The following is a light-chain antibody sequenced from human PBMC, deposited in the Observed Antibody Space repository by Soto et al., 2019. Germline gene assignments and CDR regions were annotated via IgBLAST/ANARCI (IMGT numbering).Light chain of an antibody. CDR1: TGHVTSGHW. CDR2: DTS. Sequence: QAVVTQEPSLTVSPGGTVTLTCDSSTGHVTSGHWPYWLQQKPGQAPRTLIYDTSKKHSWTPSRFSGSLLGGKAALTLSGAQHEDEADDYCFRSYSGGRPVVFGGGTKLTVL. CDR3: FRSYSGGRPVV. V-gene: IGLV7-46*01. J-gene: IGLJ2*01.